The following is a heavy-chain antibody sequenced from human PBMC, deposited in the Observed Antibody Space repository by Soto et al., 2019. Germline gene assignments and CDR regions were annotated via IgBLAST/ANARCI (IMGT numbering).Heavy chain of an antibody. CDR2: INQDGGEI. J-gene: IGHJ4*02. D-gene: IGHD1-1*01. CDR3: ARDHRTPGLYIDY. V-gene: IGHV3-7*01. Sequence: LRLSCAASGFLFSSHWMTWVRQAPGKGPEWVAHINQDGGEIYYLDSVKGRFTISRDNARNSLNLQMASLRVEDTAVYYCARDHRTPGLYIDYWGQGALVTVSS. CDR1: GFLFSSHW.